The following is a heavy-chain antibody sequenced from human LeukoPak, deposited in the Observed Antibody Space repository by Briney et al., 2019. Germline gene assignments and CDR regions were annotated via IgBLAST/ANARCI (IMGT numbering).Heavy chain of an antibody. CDR2: ISASGYST. CDR3: AKVPFDYGGNSGYFDY. D-gene: IGHD4-23*01. V-gene: IGHV3-23*01. J-gene: IGHJ4*02. CDR1: GFTFSSYA. Sequence: GGSLRLSCAASGFTFSSYAMHWVRQAPGKGLEWVSGISASGYSTYYADSVKGRFTISRDNSKNTLYLQMNSLRAEDTAVYYCAKVPFDYGGNSGYFDYWGQGSLVTVSS.